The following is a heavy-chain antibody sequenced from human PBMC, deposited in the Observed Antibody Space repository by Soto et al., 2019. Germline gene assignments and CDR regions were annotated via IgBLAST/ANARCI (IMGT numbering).Heavy chain of an antibody. CDR2: IKQDGSEK. V-gene: IGHV3-7*03. CDR1: GFTLSSYW. J-gene: IGHJ6*02. D-gene: IGHD6-13*01. CDR3: ARERAAAIGMDV. Sequence: GGSLRLSCAASGFTLSSYWMSWVRQAPGKGLEWVANIKQDGSEKYYVDSVKGRFTISRDNAKNSLYLQMNSLRAEDTAVYYCARERAAAIGMDVWGQGTTVTVSS.